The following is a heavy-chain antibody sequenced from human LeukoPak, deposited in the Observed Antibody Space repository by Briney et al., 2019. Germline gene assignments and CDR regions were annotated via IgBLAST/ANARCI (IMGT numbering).Heavy chain of an antibody. J-gene: IGHJ6*02. CDR2: ISAYNGNT. D-gene: IGHD6-19*01. CDR1: GYTFTSYG. V-gene: IGHV1-18*01. CDR3: ARGPIAVAGSYYYYGMDV. Sequence: ASVKVSCKASGYTFTSYGISWVRQAPGQGLEWMGWISAYNGNTNYAQKLQGRVTITADKSTSTAYMELSSLRSEDTAVYYCARGPIAVAGSYYYYGMDVWGQGTTVTVSS.